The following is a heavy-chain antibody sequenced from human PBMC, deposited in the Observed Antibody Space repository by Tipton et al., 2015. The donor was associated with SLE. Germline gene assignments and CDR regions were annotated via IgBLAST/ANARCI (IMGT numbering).Heavy chain of an antibody. CDR3: ATNYGSGSYGMDV. CDR2: INHSGSI. V-gene: IGHV4-34*01. Sequence: TLSLTCAVYGGSFSGYYWSWIRQPPGKGLEWIGEINHSGSINYNPSLKSRVTISVDTSKNQFSLKLSSVTAADTAVYYCATNYGSGSYGMDVWGQGTTVTVSS. J-gene: IGHJ6*02. D-gene: IGHD3-10*01. CDR1: GGSFSGYY.